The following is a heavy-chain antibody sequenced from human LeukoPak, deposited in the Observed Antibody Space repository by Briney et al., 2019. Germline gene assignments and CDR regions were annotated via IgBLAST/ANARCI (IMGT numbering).Heavy chain of an antibody. Sequence: GGSLRLSCAASGFTFSGSDMHWVRQASGRGLEWVGRIRSKANSYATAYAASVKGRFTISRDDSKNTAYLQMNSLKTEDTAVYYCTRDSSVSPPSRGWFDPWGQGTLVTVSS. D-gene: IGHD3-22*01. J-gene: IGHJ5*02. CDR1: GFTFSGSD. CDR3: TRDSSVSPPSRGWFDP. V-gene: IGHV3-73*01. CDR2: IRSKANSYAT.